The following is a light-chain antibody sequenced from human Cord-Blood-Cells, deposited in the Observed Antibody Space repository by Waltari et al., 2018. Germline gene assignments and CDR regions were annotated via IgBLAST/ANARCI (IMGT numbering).Light chain of an antibody. CDR2: RNN. V-gene: IGLV1-47*01. J-gene: IGLJ1*01. CDR1: SSTIGSNY. CDR3: AAWDDSLSGQV. Sequence: QSVLTQPPSASGTPGQRVTISCSGSSSTIGSNYVYWYQQLPGTAPKLLIYRNNQRPSGVPDRFSGSKSGTSASLAISGLRSEDEADYYCAAWDDSLSGQVFGTGTKVTVL.